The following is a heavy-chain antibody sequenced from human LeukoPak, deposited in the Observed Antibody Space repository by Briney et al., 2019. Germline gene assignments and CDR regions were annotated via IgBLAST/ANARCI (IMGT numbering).Heavy chain of an antibody. CDR3: AKGTFKSGWYFSYYFDY. V-gene: IGHV3-23*01. J-gene: IGHJ4*02. CDR1: GFTFSSYA. D-gene: IGHD6-19*01. CDR2: ISGSVDRR. Sequence: PGGSLRLSCAASGFTFSSYAMSWVRQAPGKGLEWVSGISGSVDRRYYADSVKGRFTISRDNSKNTLYLQMNSLRAEDTALYYCAKGTFKSGWYFSYYFDYWGQGTLVTVSS.